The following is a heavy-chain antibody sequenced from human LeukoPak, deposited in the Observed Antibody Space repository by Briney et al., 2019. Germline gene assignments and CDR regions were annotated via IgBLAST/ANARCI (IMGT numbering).Heavy chain of an antibody. J-gene: IGHJ4*02. CDR3: AKAGGYSYGYYFDY. Sequence: GGSLRLSCAASGFTFSNYWMHWVRQAPGKGLVWVSRINGDGSSTSYLDSVKGRFTISRDNSKNTLYLQMNSLRAEDTAVYYCAKAGGYSYGYYFDYWGQGTLVTVSS. CDR1: GFTFSNYW. CDR2: INGDGSST. V-gene: IGHV3-74*01. D-gene: IGHD5-18*01.